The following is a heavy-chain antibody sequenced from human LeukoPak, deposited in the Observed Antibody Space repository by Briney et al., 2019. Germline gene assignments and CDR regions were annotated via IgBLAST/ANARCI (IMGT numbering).Heavy chain of an antibody. CDR2: ISAGGGST. D-gene: IGHD6-19*01. V-gene: IGHV3-23*01. CDR1: GFTFSSYA. Sequence: GGSLRLSCAASGFTFSSYAMSWVRQAPGKGLEWVSAISAGGGSTYYADSVKGRFTISRDNSKNSLYLQMNSLRAEDTAVYYCAREDSSGWSRTFDYWGQGTLVTVSS. J-gene: IGHJ4*02. CDR3: AREDSSGWSRTFDY.